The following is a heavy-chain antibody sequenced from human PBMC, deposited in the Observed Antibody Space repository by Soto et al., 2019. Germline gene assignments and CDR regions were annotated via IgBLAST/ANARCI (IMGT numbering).Heavy chain of an antibody. CDR1: SFTFSNAW. CDR2: IKSKTDGGTI. V-gene: IGHV3-15*07. D-gene: IGHD6-13*01. Sequence: EVQLVESGGGLVKPGGSLSLSCAASSFTFSNAWMNWVRQAPGKGLEWGGRIKSKTDGGTIDYAAPVKGRFTISRDDSKSTLFLQMNSLKTEDTAMYYCTTIGSSWGAWGPGTLVTVSS. CDR3: TTIGSSWGA. J-gene: IGHJ1*01.